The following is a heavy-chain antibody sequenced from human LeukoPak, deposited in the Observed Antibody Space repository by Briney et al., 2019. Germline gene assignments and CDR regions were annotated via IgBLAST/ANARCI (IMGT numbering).Heavy chain of an antibody. D-gene: IGHD3-10*01. V-gene: IGHV3-21*01. CDR3: ARATLKKRMYYYGSGSYYNVLPFGY. CDR1: GFTFSSYS. Sequence: GGSLRLSCAASGFTFSSYSMNWARQAPGKGLEWVSSISSSSSYIYYADSVKGRFTISRDNAKNSLYLQMNSLRAEDTAVYYCARATLKKRMYYYGSGSYYNVLPFGYWGQGTLVTVSS. CDR2: ISSSSSYI. J-gene: IGHJ4*02.